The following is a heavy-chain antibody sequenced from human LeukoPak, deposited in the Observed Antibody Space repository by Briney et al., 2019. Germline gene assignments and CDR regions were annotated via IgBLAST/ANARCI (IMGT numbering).Heavy chain of an antibody. CDR1: GGSITNYY. CDR2: VYYSGST. Sequence: SETLSLTCTVSGGSITNYYWSWIRQPPGKGLEWIGYVYYSGSTNYNPSLKSRVTISVDTSKNQFSLKLSSVTAADTAVYYCARDYYDSSGYYTAREPYYFDYWGQGTLVTVSS. D-gene: IGHD3-22*01. V-gene: IGHV4-59*12. J-gene: IGHJ4*02. CDR3: ARDYYDSSGYYTAREPYYFDY.